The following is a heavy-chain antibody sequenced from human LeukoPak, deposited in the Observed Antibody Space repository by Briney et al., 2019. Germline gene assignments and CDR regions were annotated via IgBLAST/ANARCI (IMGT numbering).Heavy chain of an antibody. D-gene: IGHD4-17*01. V-gene: IGHV5-51*01. CDR3: ASARHGDYVWDY. J-gene: IGHJ4*02. Sequence: GESLQISCKGSGYSFTYRIGWVRQMPGKGLEWMGIIYFGDSHTKYSPSFQGRVTISADKSISTAYLQWSSLEASDTAMYYCASARHGDYVWDYWGQGTLVTVSS. CDR1: GYSFTYR. CDR2: IYFGDSHT.